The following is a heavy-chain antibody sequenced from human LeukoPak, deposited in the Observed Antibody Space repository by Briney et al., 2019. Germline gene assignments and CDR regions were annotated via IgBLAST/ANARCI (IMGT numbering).Heavy chain of an antibody. CDR1: GYTFTSYG. CDR2: ISAYNGNT. CDR3: ARAWYYYDSSGYTYTDDAFDI. D-gene: IGHD3-22*01. J-gene: IGHJ3*02. V-gene: IGHV1-18*01. Sequence: ASVKVSCKASGYTFTSYGISWVRQAPGQGLEWMGWISAYNGNTNYAQKLQGRVTMTTDTSTSTAYMELRSLRSDDTAVYYCARAWYYYDSSGYTYTDDAFDIWGRGTMVTVSS.